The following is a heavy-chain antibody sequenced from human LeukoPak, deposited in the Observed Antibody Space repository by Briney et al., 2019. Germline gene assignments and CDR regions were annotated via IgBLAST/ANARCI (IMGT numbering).Heavy chain of an antibody. CDR3: AKVGVLLWFGDFNYFDY. D-gene: IGHD3-10*01. CDR1: GGSISSYY. Sequence: ETLSLTCTVSGGSISSYYWSWVRQAPGKGLEWVSAISGSGGSTYYADSVKGRFTISRDNSKNTLYLQMNSLRAEDTAVYYCAKVGVLLWFGDFNYFDYWGQGTLVTVSS. J-gene: IGHJ4*02. V-gene: IGHV3-23*01. CDR2: ISGSGGST.